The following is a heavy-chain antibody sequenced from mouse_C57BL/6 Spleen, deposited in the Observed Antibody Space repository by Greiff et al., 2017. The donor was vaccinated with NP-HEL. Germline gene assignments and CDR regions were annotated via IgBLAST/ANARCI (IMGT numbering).Heavy chain of an antibody. CDR3: ARLIYYGNGAMDY. CDR2: ISSGSSTI. D-gene: IGHD2-1*01. CDR1: GFTFSDYG. J-gene: IGHJ4*01. V-gene: IGHV5-17*01. Sequence: EVMLVESGGGLVKPGGSLKLSCAASGFTFSDYGMHWVRQAPEKGLEWVAYISSGSSTIYYADTVKGRFTISRDNAKNTLFLQMTSLRSDDTSMYYCARLIYYGNGAMDYWGQGTSVTVSS.